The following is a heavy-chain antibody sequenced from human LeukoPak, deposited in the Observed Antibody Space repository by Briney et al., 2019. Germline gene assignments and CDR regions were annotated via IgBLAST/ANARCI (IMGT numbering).Heavy chain of an antibody. CDR2: ISSTSSYI. CDR3: ARGLCGGDCYSD. J-gene: IGHJ4*02. Sequence: GGSLRLSCAASVFTFSNYLMNWVRQAPGKGLDWVSAISSTSSYIYYADSVKGRFTISRDNAKNSLYLQMNSLRAEDTAAYYCARGLCGGDCYSDWGQGTLVTVSS. V-gene: IGHV3-21*01. D-gene: IGHD2-21*02. CDR1: VFTFSNYL.